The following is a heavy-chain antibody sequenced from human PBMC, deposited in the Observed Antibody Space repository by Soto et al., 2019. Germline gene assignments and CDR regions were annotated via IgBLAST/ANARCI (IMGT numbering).Heavy chain of an antibody. V-gene: IGHV1-18*01. J-gene: IGHJ4*02. CDR1: GYTFTSYG. CDR3: ARGRYGDY. D-gene: IGHD1-1*01. CDR2: ISAHNGNT. Sequence: QVHLVQSGAEVKKPGASVKVSCKASGYTFTSYGITWVRQAPGQGLEWMGWISAHNGNTDYAQKLQGGVIVTRDTSTSTAYMELRSLRSDDTAVYYCARGRYGDYWGQGVLVTVSS.